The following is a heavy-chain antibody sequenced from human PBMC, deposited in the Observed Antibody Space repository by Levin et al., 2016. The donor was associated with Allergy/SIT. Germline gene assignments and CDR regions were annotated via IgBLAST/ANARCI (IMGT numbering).Heavy chain of an antibody. Sequence: SETLSLTCTVSGGSISSSSYYWGWIRQPPGKGLEWIGTIYYSGRTFYNPSLKSRVIISVDTSKNQFSLKLSSVTAADTAVYYCARQSDLVVPAALGYWGQGTLVTVSS. J-gene: IGHJ4*02. CDR1: GGSISSSSYY. CDR3: ARQSDLVVPAALGY. D-gene: IGHD2-2*01. CDR2: IYYSGRT. V-gene: IGHV4-39*01.